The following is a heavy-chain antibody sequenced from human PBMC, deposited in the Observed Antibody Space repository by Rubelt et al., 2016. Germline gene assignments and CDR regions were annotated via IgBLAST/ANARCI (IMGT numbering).Heavy chain of an antibody. J-gene: IGHJ4*02. CDR2: VSSNGGST. CDR3: AKVGGIAVSDRFDC. Sequence: QLVESGGGLVQPGGSLRLSCSASGFTFSSCAMYWVRQAPGKGLEYVSGVSSNGGSTYYADSVKGRFTTSRDNSKNTLYLEMNSLRAEDTAAYYCAKVGGIAVSDRFDCWGQGTLVTVSS. V-gene: IGHV3-64*04. D-gene: IGHD6-19*01. CDR1: GFTFSSCA.